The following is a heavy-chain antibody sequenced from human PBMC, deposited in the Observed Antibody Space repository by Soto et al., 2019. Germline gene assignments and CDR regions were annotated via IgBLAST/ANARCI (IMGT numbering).Heavy chain of an antibody. V-gene: IGHV3-74*01. D-gene: IGHD2-8*01. J-gene: IGHJ4*02. CDR3: SRVGCCTWH. CDR2: INSDGGSA. CDR1: GVTLSSYW. Sequence: PGGSLRLCCAASGVTLSSYWVHWFRQAQGKGLGWVSRINSDGGSANYADFVKGRFTISRDNAKNTLYLQMNSLRVDDTAGYCCSRVGCCTWHWGQGTLGSVSS.